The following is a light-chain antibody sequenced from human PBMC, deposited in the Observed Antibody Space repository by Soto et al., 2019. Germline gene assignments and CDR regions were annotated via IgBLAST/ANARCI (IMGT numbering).Light chain of an antibody. Sequence: EIVLTQSPATLSASPGKRATLSCRASQSISSNLAWYQQKPGQAPRLLVSGASTRATGVPARFSGSGSGTEFTLTISSLQSEDFAVYYWQQYNNWPKFTFGPGTKVDVK. CDR2: GAS. J-gene: IGKJ3*01. CDR3: QQYNNWPKFT. V-gene: IGKV3-15*01. CDR1: QSISSN.